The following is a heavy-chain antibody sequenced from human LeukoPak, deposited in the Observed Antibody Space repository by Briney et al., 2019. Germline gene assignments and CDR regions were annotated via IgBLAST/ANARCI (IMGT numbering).Heavy chain of an antibody. J-gene: IGHJ4*02. CDR2: IYHSGST. Sequence: SETLFLTCAVSGGSISSGGYSWSWIRQPPGKGLEWIGYIYHSGSTYYNPSLKSRVTISVDRSKNQFSLKLSSVTAADTAVYYCARYRTVTTYFDYWGQGTLVTVSS. CDR3: ARYRTVTTYFDY. V-gene: IGHV4-30-2*01. D-gene: IGHD4-17*01. CDR1: GGSISSGGYS.